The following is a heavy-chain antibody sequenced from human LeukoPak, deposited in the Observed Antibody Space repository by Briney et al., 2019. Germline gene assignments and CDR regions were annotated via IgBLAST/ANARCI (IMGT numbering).Heavy chain of an antibody. J-gene: IGHJ4*02. CDR1: GFTFNIYA. CDR2: ISTDGGGT. CDR3: VKYHNSCYSV. D-gene: IGHD2-21*01. Sequence: GGSLRLSCSASGFTFNIYAMHWVGQAPGKGLEYVSAISTDGGGTYYADSVKGRFTISRDNSKNTLYLQMSSLRTEDTAVYYCVKYHNSCYSVWGQGTLVAVSS. V-gene: IGHV3-64D*06.